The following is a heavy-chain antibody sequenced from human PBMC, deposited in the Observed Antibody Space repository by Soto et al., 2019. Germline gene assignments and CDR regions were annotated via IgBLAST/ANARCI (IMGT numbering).Heavy chain of an antibody. J-gene: IGHJ4*02. D-gene: IGHD3-9*01. CDR2: ISSSSSAI. CDR3: ASARGFFDWSPFDY. V-gene: IGHV3-48*01. CDR1: GFTFSSYS. Sequence: PGGSLRLSCAASGFTFSSYSMNWVRQAPGEGPEWVSHISSSSSAIHYADSVKGRFTISRDNAKNSLYLQMNSLRAEDTAVYYCASARGFFDWSPFDYWGQGTLVTVSS.